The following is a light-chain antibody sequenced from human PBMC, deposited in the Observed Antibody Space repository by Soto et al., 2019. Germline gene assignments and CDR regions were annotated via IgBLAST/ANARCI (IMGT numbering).Light chain of an antibody. CDR2: EVT. J-gene: IGLJ1*01. CDR1: SSDVGGYNH. Sequence: QSVLTQPASVSGSPGQSITISCTGTSSDVGGYNHVAWYQQYPGKAPKLIIYEVTERPSGVPDRFSGSKSGNTASLTVSGLQVEDEADYFCSSYAGSSNFVFGREAGSNNFVFGTGTKVTVL. CDR3: SSYAGSSNFVFGREAGSNNFV. V-gene: IGLV2-8*01.